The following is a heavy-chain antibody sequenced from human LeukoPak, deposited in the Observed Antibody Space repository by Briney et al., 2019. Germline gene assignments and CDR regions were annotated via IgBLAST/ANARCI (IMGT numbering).Heavy chain of an antibody. J-gene: IGHJ4*02. CDR2: ISSSGSTI. D-gene: IGHD6-6*01. CDR3: ARERAIASRRPYCFDY. V-gene: IGHV3-11*01. Sequence: PGGSLRLSCAASGFPFSDYYMSWIRQAPGKGLEWISYISSSGSTIYYADSVKGRFPISRDNARNSLYLQMNSLRAEDTAVYYCARERAIASRRPYCFDYWGQGTLVTVSS. CDR1: GFPFSDYY.